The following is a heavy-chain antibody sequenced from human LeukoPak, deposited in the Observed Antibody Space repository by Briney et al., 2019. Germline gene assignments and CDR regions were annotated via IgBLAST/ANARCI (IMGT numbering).Heavy chain of an antibody. CDR1: GYSISSGYY. D-gene: IGHD5-18*01. V-gene: IGHV4-38-2*02. CDR2: IYYSGST. Sequence: SETLSLTCTVSGYSISSGYYWGWIRQPPGKGLEWIGSIYYSGSTYYNPSLKSRVTISVDTSKNQFSLKLSSVTAADTAVYYCARLPRLWLHDYWGQGTLVTVSS. CDR3: ARLPRLWLHDY. J-gene: IGHJ4*02.